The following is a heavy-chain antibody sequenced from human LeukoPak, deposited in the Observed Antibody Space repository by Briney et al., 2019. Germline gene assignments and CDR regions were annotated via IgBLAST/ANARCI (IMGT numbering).Heavy chain of an antibody. CDR1: GFTFTNYW. Sequence: GGSLRLSCAASGFTFTNYWMSWVRQAPGKGLEWVANIREDGSEKKYVDSVKGRFTISRDNSKNTLYLQMNRLRAEDTAVYFCAKRGVVIRAVIVIGFHKEAHYFDSWGQGTLVTVSS. V-gene: IGHV3-7*03. D-gene: IGHD3-10*01. CDR3: AKRGVVIRAVIVIGFHKEAHYFDS. J-gene: IGHJ4*02. CDR2: IREDGSEK.